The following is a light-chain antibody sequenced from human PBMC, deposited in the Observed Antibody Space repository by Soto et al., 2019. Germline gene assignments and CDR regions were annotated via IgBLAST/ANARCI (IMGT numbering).Light chain of an antibody. V-gene: IGKV1-6*01. CDR1: QGIKTD. Sequence: AIQMTQSPSSLSASVGDRVTITCRASQGIKTDLGWYQQKPGKAPKLLIYSASSLRSGVPSRFTGTASGTDFTLTLSSLQPEDFATYYCLQDFNYPWTFGQGTKVEVK. CDR3: LQDFNYPWT. CDR2: SAS. J-gene: IGKJ1*01.